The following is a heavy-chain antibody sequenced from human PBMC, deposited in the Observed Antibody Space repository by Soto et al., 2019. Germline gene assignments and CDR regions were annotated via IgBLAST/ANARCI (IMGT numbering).Heavy chain of an antibody. V-gene: IGHV3-21*01. CDR1: GFTFSSYS. CDR3: AREVRGSGSYYTHHFYFGMDV. Sequence: EVQLVESGGGLVKPGGSLRLSCAASGFTFSSYSMNWVRQAPGKGLEWVSSISSSSSYIYYADSVKGRFTISRDNANNSLYLLMNSLRAEDTAVYYCAREVRGSGSYYTHHFYFGMDVWGRGTTVIVSS. J-gene: IGHJ6*02. D-gene: IGHD3-10*01. CDR2: ISSSSSYI.